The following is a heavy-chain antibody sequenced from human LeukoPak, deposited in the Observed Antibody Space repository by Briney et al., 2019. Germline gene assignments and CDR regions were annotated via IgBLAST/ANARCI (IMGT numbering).Heavy chain of an antibody. J-gene: IGHJ4*02. Sequence: GGSLRLSCAASGFTFSDYYMSWIRQAPGKGLEWVSYISSSGSTIYYADSVKGRFTISRDNAKNSLYLQMNSLRSEDTAVYYCARVMYYYDSSGQTYYFDYWGQGNLVTVSS. V-gene: IGHV3-11*04. CDR1: GFTFSDYY. CDR2: ISSSGSTI. D-gene: IGHD3-22*01. CDR3: ARVMYYYDSSGQTYYFDY.